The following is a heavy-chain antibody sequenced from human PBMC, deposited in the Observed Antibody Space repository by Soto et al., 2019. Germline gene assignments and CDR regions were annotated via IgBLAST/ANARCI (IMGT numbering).Heavy chain of an antibody. CDR1: GGSISGYY. J-gene: IGHJ4*02. D-gene: IGHD5-18*01. CDR2: ISYSGSP. CDR3: ARVGRYSSDTVFDH. Sequence: LETLSLTCTVSGGSISGYYWSWIRQAPGKGLEWIGYISYSGSPNYNPSLKSRVTISVDTSQNQFSLKLTSVTAADTAVYYCARVGRYSSDTVFDHWGQGTLVTVSS. V-gene: IGHV4-59*01.